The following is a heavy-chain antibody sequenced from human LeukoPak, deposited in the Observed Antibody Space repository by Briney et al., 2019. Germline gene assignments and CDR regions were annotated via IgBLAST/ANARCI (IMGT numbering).Heavy chain of an antibody. Sequence: PSETLSLTCAVYGGSFSSYYWSWIRQPAGKGLEWIGRIYTSGSTNYNPSLKSRVTMSVDTSKNQFSLKLSSVTAADTAVYYCARDAYYYDSSASSPSFDYWGQGTLVTVSS. J-gene: IGHJ4*02. CDR2: IYTSGST. CDR3: ARDAYYYDSSASSPSFDY. D-gene: IGHD3-22*01. V-gene: IGHV4-4*07. CDR1: GGSFSSYY.